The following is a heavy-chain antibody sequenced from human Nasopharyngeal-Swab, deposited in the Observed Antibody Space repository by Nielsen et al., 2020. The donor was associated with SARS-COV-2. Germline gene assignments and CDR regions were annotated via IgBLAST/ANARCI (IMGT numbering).Heavy chain of an antibody. CDR2: IDPSDSYT. D-gene: IGHD3-22*01. Sequence: GESLKISCQGSGYSFTSYWISWVRQMPGKGLEWMGRIDPSDSYTNYSPSFQGHVTISADKSISTAYLQWSSLKASDTAMYYCARQMDYYDSSGYYYFDYWGQGTLVTVSS. J-gene: IGHJ4*02. CDR3: ARQMDYYDSSGYYYFDY. CDR1: GYSFTSYW. V-gene: IGHV5-10-1*01.